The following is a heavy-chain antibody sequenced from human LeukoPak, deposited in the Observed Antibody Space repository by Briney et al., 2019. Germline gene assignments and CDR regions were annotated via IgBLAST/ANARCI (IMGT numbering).Heavy chain of an antibody. V-gene: IGHV3-48*03. Sequence: GGFLRLSCAASGFTFSSYEMNWVRQAPGKGLEWVSYISSSGSTIYYADSVKGRFTISRDNAKNSLYLQMNSLRAEDTALYYCAREPQLVLYYFDYWGQGTLVTVSS. D-gene: IGHD6-13*01. CDR2: ISSSGSTI. J-gene: IGHJ4*02. CDR1: GFTFSSYE. CDR3: AREPQLVLYYFDY.